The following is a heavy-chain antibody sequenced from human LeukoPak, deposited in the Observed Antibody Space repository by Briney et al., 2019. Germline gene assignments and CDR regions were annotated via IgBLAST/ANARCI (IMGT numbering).Heavy chain of an antibody. CDR3: AKDKSVGSQDYGMDV. D-gene: IGHD1-26*01. CDR1: GFTFSNYV. Sequence: GGSLRLSCAASGFTFSNYVMSWVRQAPGKGLEWVSGISGSGSSTYYADSVKGWFTISRDNSKNTLYLQMNSLRAEDTALYYCAKDKSVGSQDYGMDVWGQGTTVTVSS. CDR2: ISGSGSST. V-gene: IGHV3-23*01. J-gene: IGHJ6*02.